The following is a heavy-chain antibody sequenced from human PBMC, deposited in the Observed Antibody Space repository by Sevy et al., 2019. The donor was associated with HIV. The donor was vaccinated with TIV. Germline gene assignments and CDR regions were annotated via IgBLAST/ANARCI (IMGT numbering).Heavy chain of an antibody. CDR3: AKVDVVVPVADYGLDV. Sequence: GGSLRLSCAASVFTFSNYAMSWVRQAPGKGLEWVSSISRSGGSTYYADSVKGRFTISRDNSKNTLYLQMNSLRAEETAVYYCAKVDVVVPVADYGLDVWGQGTTVTVSS. V-gene: IGHV3-23*01. CDR1: VFTFSNYA. J-gene: IGHJ6*02. D-gene: IGHD2-2*01. CDR2: ISRSGGST.